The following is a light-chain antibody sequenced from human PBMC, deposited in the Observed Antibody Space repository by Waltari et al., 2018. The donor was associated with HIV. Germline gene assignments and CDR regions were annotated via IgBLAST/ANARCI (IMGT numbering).Light chain of an antibody. V-gene: IGKV3-15*01. Sequence: EIVMTQSPATLSVSPGERVTLSCRASQRISSNLAWYQQKPGQAPRPRIYRASSRATGIPARFSGSGSGTEFTLTISSLQSEDFALYYCQQYNKFPLTFGGGTKVEIK. CDR1: QRISSN. CDR3: QQYNKFPLT. CDR2: RAS. J-gene: IGKJ4*01.